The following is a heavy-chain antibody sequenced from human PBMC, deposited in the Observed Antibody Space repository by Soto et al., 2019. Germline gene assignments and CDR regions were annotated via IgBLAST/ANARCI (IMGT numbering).Heavy chain of an antibody. D-gene: IGHD4-17*01. J-gene: IGHJ6*03. Sequence: QVQLVQSGAEVKKPGSSVNVSCKASGDTFSNHTIGWVRQAPGQGLAWMGRSIPILGVANYAKKYHGRVTLTADKSTTTAYRELSSLRSADTAVYYCARVAEMGTVTEGYYYYMDVWGKGTTVTVSS. V-gene: IGHV1-69*04. CDR3: ARVAEMGTVTEGYYYYMDV. CDR1: GDTFSNHT. CDR2: SIPILGVA.